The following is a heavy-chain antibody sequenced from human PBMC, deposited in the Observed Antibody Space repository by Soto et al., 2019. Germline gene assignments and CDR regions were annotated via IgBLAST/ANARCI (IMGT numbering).Heavy chain of an antibody. Sequence: GGSLRLSCAASGSTFSSYAMHWVRQAPGKGLEWVAVISYDGSNKYYADSVKGRFTISRDNSKNTLYLQMNSLRAEDTAVYYCARWDGFGDRWGQGTLVTVSS. J-gene: IGHJ5*02. CDR2: ISYDGSNK. V-gene: IGHV3-30-3*01. CDR1: GSTFSSYA. CDR3: ARWDGFGDR. D-gene: IGHD1-26*01.